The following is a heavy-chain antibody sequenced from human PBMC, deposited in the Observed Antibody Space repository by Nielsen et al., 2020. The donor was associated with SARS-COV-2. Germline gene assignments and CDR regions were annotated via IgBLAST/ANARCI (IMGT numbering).Heavy chain of an antibody. CDR2: ISGLGGST. D-gene: IGHD3-3*01. Sequence: GESLKISCAASGFTFSNYAMSWVRQAPGKGLEWVSAISGLGGSTYYGDSGKGRFTISRDNAKAALYMQLDSLRPEDTAVYYCARFRSGGYWYFDVWGRGTLVTVSS. J-gene: IGHJ2*01. V-gene: IGHV3-23*01. CDR3: ARFRSGGYWYFDV. CDR1: GFTFSNYA.